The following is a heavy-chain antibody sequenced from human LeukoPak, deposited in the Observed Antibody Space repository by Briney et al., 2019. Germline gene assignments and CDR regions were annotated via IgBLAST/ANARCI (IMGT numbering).Heavy chain of an antibody. CDR3: ARFEGYCSGGSCFKYFDY. CDR1: GYTFTSYA. Sequence: ASVKVSCKASGYTFTSYAMHWVRQAPGQRLEWMGWINAGNGNTKYSQKFQGRVTITRDTSASTAYMELCSLRSEDTAVYYCARFEGYCSGGSCFKYFDYWGQGTLVTVSS. V-gene: IGHV1-3*01. J-gene: IGHJ4*02. CDR2: INAGNGNT. D-gene: IGHD2-15*01.